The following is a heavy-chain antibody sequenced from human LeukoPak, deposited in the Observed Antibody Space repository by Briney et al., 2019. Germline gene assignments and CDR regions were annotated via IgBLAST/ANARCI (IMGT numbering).Heavy chain of an antibody. V-gene: IGHV3-30*18. Sequence: GGSLRLSCAASGFTFSSYVIHWVRQAPGKGLEWVSVISYDGSNKYYADSVKGRFTISRDNSKNTVYLQMDSLRTEDTAVYYCAKEATSGFYWGQGTLVTVSS. J-gene: IGHJ4*02. CDR2: ISYDGSNK. CDR3: AKEATSGFY. CDR1: GFTFSSYV. D-gene: IGHD5-12*01.